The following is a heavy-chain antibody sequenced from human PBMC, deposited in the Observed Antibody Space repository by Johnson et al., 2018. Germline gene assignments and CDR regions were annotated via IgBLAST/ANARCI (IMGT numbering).Heavy chain of an antibody. J-gene: IGHJ4*02. CDR3: TRVLHYTAGAYYSYYDY. CDR1: GFTFNNYW. D-gene: IGHD3-10*01. CDR2: ISNDGLTT. Sequence: VRLVESGGGLVQQGGSLRLSCVASGFTFNNYWMHWVRRAPGKGLVWASRISNDGLTTHFADSVNGRVTIIRYNAKNTMYLQMNSLRAEDTAVYYCTRVLHYTAGAYYSYYDYWGQGTQVTVSS. V-gene: IGHV3-74*01.